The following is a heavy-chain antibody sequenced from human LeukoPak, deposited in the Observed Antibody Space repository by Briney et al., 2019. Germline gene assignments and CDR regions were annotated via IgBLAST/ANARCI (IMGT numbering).Heavy chain of an antibody. D-gene: IGHD6-13*01. CDR1: GYSISSGYY. V-gene: IGHV4-38-2*02. J-gene: IGHJ4*02. Sequence: SETLSLTCSVSGYSISSGYYWGWIRQPPGKGLEWIGSIHQSGSTYYTPSLKSRVTISVDTSKNQFSLKLSSVTAADTAVYYCAREEYSSTYQIWGQGTLVTVSS. CDR2: IHQSGST. CDR3: AREEYSSTYQI.